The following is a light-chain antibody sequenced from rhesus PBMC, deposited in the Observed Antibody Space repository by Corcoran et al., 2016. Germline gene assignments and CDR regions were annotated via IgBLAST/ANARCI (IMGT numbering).Light chain of an antibody. CDR1: QGISSY. V-gene: IGKV1-32*02. Sequence: DIQMSQSPSSLSASVGDRVTITCRASQGISSYLNWYQQKPGKAPKLLIYDVKRLASGVPSRFSGSGSGTDFTLTISSLQPEDFATYYCQQGNSNPYSFGHGTKVEIK. CDR2: DVK. CDR3: QQGNSNPYS. J-gene: IGKJ2*01.